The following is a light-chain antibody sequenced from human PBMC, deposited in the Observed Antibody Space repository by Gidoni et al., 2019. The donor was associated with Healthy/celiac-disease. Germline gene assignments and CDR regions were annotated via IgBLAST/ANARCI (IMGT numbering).Light chain of an antibody. CDR2: GAS. CDR3: QQYGSSPEFT. J-gene: IGKJ2*01. V-gene: IGKV3-20*01. Sequence: VLTQSPGTLSLSPGERATLSCRASQSVSSSYLAWYQQKPGQAPRLLIYGASSRATGIPDRFSGSGSGTDFTLTISRLEPEDFAVYYCQQYGSSPEFTFGQGTKLEIK. CDR1: QSVSSSY.